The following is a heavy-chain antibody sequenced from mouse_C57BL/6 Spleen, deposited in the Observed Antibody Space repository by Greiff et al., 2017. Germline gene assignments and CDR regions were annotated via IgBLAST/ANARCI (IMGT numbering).Heavy chain of an antibody. J-gene: IGHJ1*03. CDR2: ISDGGSYT. Sequence: EVQGVESGGGLVKPGGSLKLSCAASGFTFSSYAMSWVRQTPEKRLEWVATISDGGSYTYYPDNVKGRFTISRDNAKNNLYLQMSHLKSEDTAMYYCASHYYGSSFDWYFDVWGTGTTVTVSS. CDR3: ASHYYGSSFDWYFDV. V-gene: IGHV5-4*01. CDR1: GFTFSSYA. D-gene: IGHD1-1*01.